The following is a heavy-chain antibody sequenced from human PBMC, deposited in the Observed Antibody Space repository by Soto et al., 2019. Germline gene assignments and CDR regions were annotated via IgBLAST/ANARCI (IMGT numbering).Heavy chain of an antibody. CDR3: ARLVRPPRSFYYYYYGMDV. D-gene: IGHD6-6*01. J-gene: IGHJ6*02. CDR2: IIPIFGTA. CDR1: GGTFSSYA. Sequence: SVKVSCKASGGTFSSYAISWVRQAPGQGLEWMGGIIPIFGTANYAQKFQGRVTITADKSTSTAYMELSSLRSEDTAVYYCARLVRPPRSFYYYYYGMDVWGQGTTVTSP. V-gene: IGHV1-69*06.